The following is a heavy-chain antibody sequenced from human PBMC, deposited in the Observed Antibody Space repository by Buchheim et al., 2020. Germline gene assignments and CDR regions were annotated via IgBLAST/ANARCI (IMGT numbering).Heavy chain of an antibody. V-gene: IGHV4-39*01. CDR2: IYYSGRT. D-gene: IGHD3-3*01. CDR3: ARQGETSYDFWSGYQNYYYYYGMDV. CDR1: GGSISSSSYY. Sequence: QLQLQESGPGLVKPSETLSLTCTVSGGSISSSSYYWGWIRQPPGKGLEWIWSIYYSGRTYYTPSLKSRVPISLDTSKNQFSLKLSSVTAADTAVYYCARQGETSYDFWSGYQNYYYYYGMDVWGQGTT. J-gene: IGHJ6*02.